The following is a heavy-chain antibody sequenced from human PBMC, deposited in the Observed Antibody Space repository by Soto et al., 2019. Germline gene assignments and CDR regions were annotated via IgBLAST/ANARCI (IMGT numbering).Heavy chain of an antibody. Sequence: QVQLVESGGAGSSPGGPWKFPLAPPGFTLSTFAWHWVARPPGKGLEWVAVIRYDGSNKFYTDSVKGRFTISRDNSKNTLYLEMNSLRAEDTALYYCARVKQGRGGYDSPFDYWGQGTLVTVSS. V-gene: IGHV3-33*01. CDR1: GFTLSTFA. J-gene: IGHJ4*02. CDR2: IRYDGSNK. D-gene: IGHD5-12*01. CDR3: ARVKQGRGGYDSPFDY.